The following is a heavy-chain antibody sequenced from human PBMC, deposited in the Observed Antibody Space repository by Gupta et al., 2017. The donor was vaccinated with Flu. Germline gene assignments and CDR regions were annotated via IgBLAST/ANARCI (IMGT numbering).Heavy chain of an antibody. CDR3: AREATCDPVCFHFDT. V-gene: IGHV3-74*03. D-gene: IGHD2-21*01. CDR2: TGRDGSS. CDR1: ALPLPDIS. J-gene: IGHJ4*02. Sequence: VQLVESGGGSAQPGGSLRLSCATSALPLPDISMNWVRQVPGKGLEWVSRTGRDGSSTYADTVMARFSASRDDARNTLHLEMYNLGVEDTALYFCAREATCDPVCFHFDTWGQGVPVTVSS.